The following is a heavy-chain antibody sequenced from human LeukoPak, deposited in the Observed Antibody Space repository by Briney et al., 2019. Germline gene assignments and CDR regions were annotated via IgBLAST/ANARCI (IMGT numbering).Heavy chain of an antibody. CDR3: ARVFRPADYFDY. CDR2: IKQDGSEK. J-gene: IGHJ4*02. CDR1: GFTFSSYW. V-gene: IGHV3-7*01. Sequence: PLGSLRLSSAAPGFTFSSYWMSSVRQAPRKRLEWVANIKQDGSEKYYVDSVKGRFTISRDSAKNSLYLQMNSLRAEDTAVYYCARVFRPADYFDYWGQGTLVTVSS.